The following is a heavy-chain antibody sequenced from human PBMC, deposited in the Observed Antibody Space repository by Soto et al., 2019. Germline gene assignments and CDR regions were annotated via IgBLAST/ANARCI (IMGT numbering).Heavy chain of an antibody. J-gene: IGHJ6*02. CDR3: ARDGARITIFGVVTTPSYGMDV. D-gene: IGHD3-3*01. CDR2: INAGNGNT. V-gene: IGHV1-3*01. CDR1: GYTFTSYA. Sequence: QVQLVQSGAEVKKPGASVKVSCKASGYTFTSYAMHWVRQAPGQRLEWMGWINAGNGNTKYSQKFQGRVTITRDTSASTAYMELSSLRSEDTAVYYCARDGARITIFGVVTTPSYGMDVWGQGTTVTVSS.